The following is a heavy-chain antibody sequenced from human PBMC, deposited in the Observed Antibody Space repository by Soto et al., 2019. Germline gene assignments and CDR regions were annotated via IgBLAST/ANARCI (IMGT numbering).Heavy chain of an antibody. D-gene: IGHD3-10*01. Sequence: DSLKISCKGPGHLFNNHWIGWVRQTPGKGLEWMGLIFTRDSETKTSPSFQAHVSFSVDTSIHTVYLQWTSLKTTDPGIYFCARGYSDSGHGSDFCGQASLGNV. CDR2: IFTRDSET. V-gene: IGHV5-51*01. J-gene: IGHJ4*02. CDR3: ARGYSDSGHGSDF. CDR1: GHLFNNHW.